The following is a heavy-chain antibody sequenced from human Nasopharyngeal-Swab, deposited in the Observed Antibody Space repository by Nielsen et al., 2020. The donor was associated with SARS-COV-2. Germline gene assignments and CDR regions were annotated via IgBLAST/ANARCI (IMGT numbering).Heavy chain of an antibody. CDR1: GGTLNGFH. J-gene: IGHJ3*02. D-gene: IGHD3-9*01. CDR3: ARDYYDILTGYYRIDAFDI. Sequence: SETLSLTCVVFGGTLNGFHWKWIRQTPGKGLEWIGEINDRGSGNYNPSLRSRVTISAGTSNIQFSLKLNSVTAADTAVYYCARDYYDILTGYYRIDAFDIWGQGTMVTVSS. CDR2: INDRGSG. V-gene: IGHV4-34*01.